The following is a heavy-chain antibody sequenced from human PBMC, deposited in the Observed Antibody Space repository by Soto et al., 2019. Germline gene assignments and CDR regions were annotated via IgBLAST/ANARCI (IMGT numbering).Heavy chain of an antibody. CDR1: GGSFSGYY. J-gene: IGHJ5*02. CDR3: ARVRDWFDP. D-gene: IGHD3-3*01. Sequence: SETLSLTCAVYGGSFSGYYWNWIRQPPGKGLEWIGEIDHSGYTNYNPSLKSRVTIPVDTSKNQFSLRLTSVTAADTAVYYCARVRDWFDPWGQGTLVTVSS. CDR2: IDHSGYT. V-gene: IGHV4-34*01.